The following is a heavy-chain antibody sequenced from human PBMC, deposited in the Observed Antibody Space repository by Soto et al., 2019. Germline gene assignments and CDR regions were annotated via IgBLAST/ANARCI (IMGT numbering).Heavy chain of an antibody. J-gene: IGHJ5*02. Sequence: SETLSLTCTVSGGSITSYNWNWLRQPPGKALEWIGYVYNSGSTNYNPSLKSRVTISVDTSKNQFSLKVNSVTAADTAVYYCARRAGVAVTRSLDNWIDPWGQGILVTVSS. D-gene: IGHD4-4*01. CDR3: ARRAGVAVTRSLDNWIDP. V-gene: IGHV4-59*01. CDR2: VYNSGST. CDR1: GGSITSYN.